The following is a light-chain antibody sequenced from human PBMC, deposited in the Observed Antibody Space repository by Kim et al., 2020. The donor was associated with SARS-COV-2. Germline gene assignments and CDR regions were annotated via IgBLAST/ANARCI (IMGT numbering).Light chain of an antibody. CDR3: SCSTRSSINYV. CDR1: SSGVGGYDN. CDR2: YVV. V-gene: IGLV2-14*04. J-gene: IGLJ1*01. Sequence: SSTIFCTGPSSGVGGYDNVVCCHQQPRKAPNILIFYVVKWPSGVSNRCSGANTGNTTSLPISGRQAEDEADYYCSCSTRSSINYVFGTGTKVTVL.